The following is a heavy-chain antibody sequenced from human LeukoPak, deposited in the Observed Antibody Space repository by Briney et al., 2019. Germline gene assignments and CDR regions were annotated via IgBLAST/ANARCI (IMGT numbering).Heavy chain of an antibody. Sequence: ASVKVSCKASGYTFTSYCMHWVRQAPGQGLEWMGIINPSGGSTSYAQKFQGRVTMTRDTSTSTVYMELSSLRSEDTAVYYCARPQAYDSSGNDAFDIWGQGTMVTVSS. CDR3: ARPQAYDSSGNDAFDI. V-gene: IGHV1-46*01. CDR2: INPSGGST. J-gene: IGHJ3*02. CDR1: GYTFTSYC. D-gene: IGHD3-22*01.